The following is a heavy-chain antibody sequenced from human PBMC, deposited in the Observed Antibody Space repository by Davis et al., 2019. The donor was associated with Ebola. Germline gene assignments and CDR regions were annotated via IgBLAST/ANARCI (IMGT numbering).Heavy chain of an antibody. CDR1: AFSFSSYS. Sequence: HTGGSLRLSCAASAFSFSSYSMNWVRQAPGEGLVWVSRIDSDGSITRYADPVKGRFTISRDNAKNTLYLQMNSLRAEDTAVYYCARSLKGASVSTYYGMDVWGQGTTVTVSS. CDR2: IDSDGSIT. D-gene: IGHD3-16*02. CDR3: ARSLKGASVSTYYGMDV. V-gene: IGHV3-74*01. J-gene: IGHJ6*02.